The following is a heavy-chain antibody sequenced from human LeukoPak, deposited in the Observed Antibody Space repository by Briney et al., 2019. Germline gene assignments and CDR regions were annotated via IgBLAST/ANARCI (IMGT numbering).Heavy chain of an antibody. J-gene: IGHJ4*02. CDR1: GFTFSSYA. D-gene: IGHD3-22*01. CDR3: AKARYYYDSSVPYYFDY. V-gene: IGHV3-23*01. CDR2: ISGSGGST. Sequence: GGSLRLSCAASGFTFSSYAMSWVRQAPGKGLEWVSAISGSGGSTYYADSVKGRFTISRDNSKNTLYLQMNSLRAEGTAVYYCAKARYYYDSSVPYYFDYWGQGTLVTVSS.